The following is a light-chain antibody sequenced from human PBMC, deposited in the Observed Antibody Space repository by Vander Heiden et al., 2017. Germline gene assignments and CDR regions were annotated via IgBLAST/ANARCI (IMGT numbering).Light chain of an antibody. J-gene: IGLJ3*02. CDR2: KDS. Sequence: SYELTQPPSVSVSPGQTARITCSGDALPKQYAYWYQQKPGQAPGLVIYKDSERPSGIPERFSGSSSGTTVTLTISGVQAEDEADYYCQSADSSGTYREVFGGGTKLTVL. V-gene: IGLV3-25*03. CDR3: QSADSSGTYREV. CDR1: ALPKQY.